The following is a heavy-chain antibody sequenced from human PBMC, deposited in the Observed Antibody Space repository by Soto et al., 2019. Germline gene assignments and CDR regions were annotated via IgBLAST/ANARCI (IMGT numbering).Heavy chain of an antibody. D-gene: IGHD2-21*02. Sequence: ETLSLTCLVSGVSISSSTYYWGWIRQPPGKGLEWIGSIYYSGRTYYNPSFKSRVTISIDTSKNQFSLKLSSVTATDTAVYYCDRQRTTVVTQAYFDHWGQGALVTVYS. J-gene: IGHJ4*02. CDR1: GVSISSSTYY. CDR2: IYYSGRT. V-gene: IGHV4-39*01. CDR3: DRQRTTVVTQAYFDH.